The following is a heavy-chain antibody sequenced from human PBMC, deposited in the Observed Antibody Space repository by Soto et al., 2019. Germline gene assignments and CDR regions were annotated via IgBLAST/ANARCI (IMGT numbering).Heavy chain of an antibody. CDR3: VRDFR. Sequence: EVQRVESGGGLVQPGGSLRLSCTASGFTFTNLWIYWVRQTPEKGLVWVAGINGDGTITAYADSVKGRFTISRDNAKSTLYLQMNSLTIEDTALYYCVRDFRWGQGTLVTVSS. CDR1: GFTFTNLW. V-gene: IGHV3-74*01. J-gene: IGHJ1*01. CDR2: INGDGTIT.